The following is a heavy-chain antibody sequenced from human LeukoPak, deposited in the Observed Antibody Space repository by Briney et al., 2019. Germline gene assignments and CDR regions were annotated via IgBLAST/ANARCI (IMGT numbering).Heavy chain of an antibody. J-gene: IGHJ4*02. D-gene: IGHD2-21*02. V-gene: IGHV4-34*01. CDR3: ARQTVVVTANPYYFDY. Sequence: GSLRLSCAASGFTFSNYSMNWVRQPPGKGLEWIGEINHSGSTNYNPSLKSRVTISVDTSKNQFSLKLSSVTAADTAVYYCARQTVVVTANPYYFDYWGQGTLVTVSS. CDR2: INHSGST. CDR1: GFTFSNYS.